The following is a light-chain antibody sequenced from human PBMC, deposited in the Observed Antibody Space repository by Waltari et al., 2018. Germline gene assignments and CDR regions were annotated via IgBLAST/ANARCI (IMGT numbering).Light chain of an antibody. Sequence: QSALTQPPSAYGSPGQSVTISCTGTSSAVGGYDYVHWYQQHPGKAPKLMIYEVSKRPSGVPDRFSGSKSGNTASLTVSGLQAEDEADYYCSSYAGSNNLVFGGGTKLTVL. CDR1: SSAVGGYDY. CDR3: SSYAGSNNLV. CDR2: EVS. J-gene: IGLJ2*01. V-gene: IGLV2-8*01.